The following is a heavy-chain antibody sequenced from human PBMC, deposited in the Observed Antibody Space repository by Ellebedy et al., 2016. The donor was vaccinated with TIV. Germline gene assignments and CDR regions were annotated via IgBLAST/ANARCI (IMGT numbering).Heavy chain of an antibody. J-gene: IGHJ2*01. Sequence: GESLKISCQASGYRFTDYWITWVRQTPGKGLEWMGKIDILASTSDYSPSFKGHVTISADRSTNTAYLQWISLKASDSAMYYCSRHALGISGWWYFDLWGRGTLVTVSS. CDR3: SRHALGISGWWYFDL. CDR1: GYRFTDYW. V-gene: IGHV5-10-1*01. D-gene: IGHD6-19*01. CDR2: IDILASTS.